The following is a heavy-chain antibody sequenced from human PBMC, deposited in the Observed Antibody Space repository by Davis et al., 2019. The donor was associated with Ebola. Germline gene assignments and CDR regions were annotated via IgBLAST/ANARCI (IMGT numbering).Heavy chain of an antibody. D-gene: IGHD2-21*02. CDR1: GFTFSDYG. Sequence: GESLKISCVASGFTFSDYGMNWVRQAPGKGLEWISHITGSGDVKYYADSVKGRFIISRDHAKNSLYLQMNSLRDDDTALYFCARESQVVVTAIGGYEMDVWGQGTTVTVSS. CDR3: ARESQVVVTAIGGYEMDV. V-gene: IGHV3-48*02. J-gene: IGHJ6*02. CDR2: ITGSGDVK.